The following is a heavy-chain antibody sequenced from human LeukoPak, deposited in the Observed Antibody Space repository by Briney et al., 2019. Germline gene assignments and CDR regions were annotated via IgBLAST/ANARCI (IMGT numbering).Heavy chain of an antibody. CDR2: IKFDGNEE. J-gene: IGHJ4*02. CDR1: RFSFSSYW. CDR3: KSGGAAPGSFDY. V-gene: IGHV3-7*01. Sequence: GGSLRLSCAASRFSFSSYWMSWMRQAPGKGLEWVANIKFDGNEEYYVDSVKGRSTISRDNAKNSLYLQLNSLRVEDTAVYYCKSGGAAPGSFDYWGQGTLVTVSP. D-gene: IGHD1-1*01.